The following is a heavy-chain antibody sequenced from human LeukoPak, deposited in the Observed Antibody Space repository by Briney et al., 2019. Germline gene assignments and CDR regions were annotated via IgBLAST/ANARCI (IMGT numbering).Heavy chain of an antibody. D-gene: IGHD1-7*01. J-gene: IGHJ3*02. CDR1: GYTFTSYG. CDR2: ISAYNGNT. CDR3: ARESELELRGAFDI. V-gene: IGHV1-18*01. Sequence: ASVKVSRKASGYTFTSYGISWVRQAPGQGLEWMGWISAYNGNTNYAQKLQGRVTMTTDTSTSTAYMELRSLRSDDTAVYYCARESELELRGAFDIWGQRTMVTVSS.